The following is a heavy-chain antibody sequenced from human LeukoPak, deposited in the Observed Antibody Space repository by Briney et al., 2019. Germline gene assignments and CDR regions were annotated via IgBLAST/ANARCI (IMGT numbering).Heavy chain of an antibody. CDR2: INHSGST. Sequence: PSETLSLTCAVYGGSFSGYYWSWIRQPPGKGLEWIGEINHSGSTNYNPSLKSRVTISVDTSKNQFSLKLSSVTAADTAVYYCARLSRSARPLATKGVQGNWFDPWGQGTLVTVSS. CDR3: ARLSRSARPLATKGVQGNWFDP. J-gene: IGHJ5*02. D-gene: IGHD3-10*01. V-gene: IGHV4-34*01. CDR1: GGSFSGYY.